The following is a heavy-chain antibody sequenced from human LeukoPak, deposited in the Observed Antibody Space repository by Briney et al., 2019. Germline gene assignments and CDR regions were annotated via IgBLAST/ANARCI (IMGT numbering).Heavy chain of an antibody. CDR2: ISGSGGST. V-gene: IGHV3-23*01. J-gene: IGHJ5*02. CDR1: GFTFSSYA. CDR3: AKDWEVETSSPGFDP. Sequence: GGSLRLSCAASGFTFSSYAMSWVRQAPGKGLEWVSAISGSGGSTYYADSVKGRFTISRDNSKNTLYLQMNSLRAEDTAVYYCAKDWEVETSSPGFDPWGQGTLVTVSS. D-gene: IGHD1-26*01.